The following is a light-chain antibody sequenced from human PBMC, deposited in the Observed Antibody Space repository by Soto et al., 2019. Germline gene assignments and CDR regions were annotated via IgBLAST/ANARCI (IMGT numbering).Light chain of an antibody. CDR3: ATWDDSLSGRL. V-gene: IGLV1-47*01. CDR2: RNN. J-gene: IGLJ3*02. Sequence: QPVLTQAPSASATPGQRVTISCSGSSSNIGSNFVSWYQQLPGTAPKLLIYRNNQRPSGVPDRFSGSKSGTSASLAISGLQSEDEADYYCATWDDSLSGRLFGGGTKLTVL. CDR1: SSNIGSNF.